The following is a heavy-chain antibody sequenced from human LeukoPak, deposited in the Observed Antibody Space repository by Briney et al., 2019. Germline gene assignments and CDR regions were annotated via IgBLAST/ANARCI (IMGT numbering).Heavy chain of an antibody. J-gene: IGHJ4*02. V-gene: IGHV3-74*03. CDR3: AREERVSGYDLDC. D-gene: IGHD5-12*01. Sequence: GGSLRLSCAASGFTFSSYWLHWVRHAPGKGLVWVSRINSDGSSITYADSVKGRFTISRDNAKNTLYLQMNSLRVEDTAVYYCAREERVSGYDLDCWGQGTLVTVSS. CDR2: INSDGSSI. CDR1: GFTFSSYW.